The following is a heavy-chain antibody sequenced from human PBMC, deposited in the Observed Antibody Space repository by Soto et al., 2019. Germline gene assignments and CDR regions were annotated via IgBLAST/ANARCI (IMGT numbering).Heavy chain of an antibody. CDR1: GFTFSSFG. J-gene: IGHJ2*01. V-gene: IGHV3-23*01. CDR2: ISGSGIST. CDR3: AKEXVGPDWYXDL. Sequence: HPXGSLRLSCAASGFTFSSFGMHWVRQAPGKGLEWVSGISGSGISTHYADSVKGRFTVSRDNSKNTLYLQMNSLRAEDTAVYNXAKEXVGPDWYXDLWGRGTLVTVSS.